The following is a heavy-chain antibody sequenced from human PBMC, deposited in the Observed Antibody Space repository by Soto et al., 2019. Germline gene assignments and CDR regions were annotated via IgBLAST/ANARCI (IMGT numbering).Heavy chain of an antibody. V-gene: IGHV1-2*04. CDR1: GYTFTGYY. D-gene: IGHD3-22*01. Sequence: QVQLVQSGAEVKKPGASVKVSCKASGYTFTGYYMHWVRQAPGQGLEWMGWINPNSGGTNYAQKFQGWVTMTRDTSISTADMELSRLRSDDTAVYYCARGPYYYDSSGYYTYWGQGTLVTVSS. CDR3: ARGPYYYDSSGYYTY. J-gene: IGHJ4*02. CDR2: INPNSGGT.